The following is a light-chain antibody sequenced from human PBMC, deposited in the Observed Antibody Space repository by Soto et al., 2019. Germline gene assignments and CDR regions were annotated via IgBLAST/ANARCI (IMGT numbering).Light chain of an antibody. CDR1: MRDVGAYNL. CDR3: SAYTARSTLV. Sequence: QSALTQPASVSGSAGQSITISCSGTMRDVGAYNLVSWYQQHPGTAPKLLIYEVRNRPSGISSRFSGSRSGNTASLTISGLQPEDEGEYYCSAYTARSTLVFGGGTQLTVL. CDR2: EVR. V-gene: IGLV2-14*01. J-gene: IGLJ3*02.